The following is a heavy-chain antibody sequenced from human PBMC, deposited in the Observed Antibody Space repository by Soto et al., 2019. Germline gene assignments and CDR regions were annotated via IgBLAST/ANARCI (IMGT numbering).Heavy chain of an antibody. D-gene: IGHD2-15*01. J-gene: IGHJ4*02. CDR3: AKDQRTLTTPFDY. Sequence: PGESLKISCAASGFTFSSYAMSWVRQAPGKGLEWVSAISGSGGSTYYADSVKGRSTISRDNSKNTLYLQMNSLRAEDTAVYYCAKDQRTLTTPFDYWGQGTLVTVSS. CDR1: GFTFSSYA. V-gene: IGHV3-23*01. CDR2: ISGSGGST.